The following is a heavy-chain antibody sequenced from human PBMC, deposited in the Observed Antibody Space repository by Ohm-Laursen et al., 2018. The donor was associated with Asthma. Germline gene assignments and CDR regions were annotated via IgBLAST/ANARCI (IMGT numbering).Heavy chain of an antibody. J-gene: IGHJ3*02. D-gene: IGHD2-21*02. CDR1: GFTFSSYG. CDR3: ARRDFSGGDTNAAFDI. V-gene: IGHV3-30*03. CDR2: ISSAETYK. Sequence: SLRLSCTASGFTFSSYGMHWVRQAPGKGLEWVAIISSAETYKNYANSVKGRFTTSKDNSKNTLFLQMNSLRPDDTAVYYCARRDFSGGDTNAAFDIWGQGTMVAVSS.